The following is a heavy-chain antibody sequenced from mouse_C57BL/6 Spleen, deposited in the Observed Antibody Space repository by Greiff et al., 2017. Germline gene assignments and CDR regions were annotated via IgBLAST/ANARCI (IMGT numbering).Heavy chain of an antibody. CDR1: GFTFSNYW. V-gene: IGHV6-3*01. CDR2: IRLKSDNYAT. CDR3: TAYYSTRGWFAY. J-gene: IGHJ3*01. Sequence: EVKLMESGGGLVQPGGSMKLSCVASGFTFSNYWMNWVRQSPEKGLEWVAQIRLKSDNYATHYAESVKGRFTISRDDSKSSVYLQMNNLRAEDTGIYYCTAYYSTRGWFAYWGQGTLVTVSA. D-gene: IGHD2-5*01.